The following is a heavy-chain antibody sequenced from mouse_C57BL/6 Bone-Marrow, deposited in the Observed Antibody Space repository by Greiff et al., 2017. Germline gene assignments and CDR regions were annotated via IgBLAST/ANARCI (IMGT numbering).Heavy chain of an antibody. D-gene: IGHD2-4*01. CDR2: ISDGGSYT. CDR3: ARVYYDYEFYAKDY. J-gene: IGHJ4*01. CDR1: GFTFSSYA. V-gene: IGHV5-4*03. Sequence: DVMLVESGGGLVKPGGSLKLSCAASGFTFSSYAMSWVRQTPEKRLEWVATISDGGSYTYYPDNVKGRFTISRDNAKNNLYLQMSHLKSEDTAMYYCARVYYDYEFYAKDYWGQGTSVTVSS.